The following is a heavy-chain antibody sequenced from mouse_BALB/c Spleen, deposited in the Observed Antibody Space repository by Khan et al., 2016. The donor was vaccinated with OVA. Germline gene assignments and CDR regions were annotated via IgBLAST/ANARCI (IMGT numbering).Heavy chain of an antibody. J-gene: IGHJ3*01. D-gene: IGHD2-14*01. CDR3: ARDGAYDRYNGLFAY. CDR1: GYTFTSYT. Sequence: QVQLKQSGAELARPGASVKLSCKASGYTFTSYTIHWINQRPGQGLEWIGYINPSSGYTNYNQKFKDKATLTADKSSTTAYMQLSSLTSDESAVYDCARDGAYDRYNGLFAYWGQGTLVTVSA. V-gene: IGHV1-4*01. CDR2: INPSSGYT.